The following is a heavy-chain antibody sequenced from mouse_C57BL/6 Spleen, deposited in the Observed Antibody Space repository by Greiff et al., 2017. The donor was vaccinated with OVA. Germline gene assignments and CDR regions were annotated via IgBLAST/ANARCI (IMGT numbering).Heavy chain of an antibody. CDR2: INPNNGGT. J-gene: IGHJ4*01. CDR1: GYTFTDYN. V-gene: IGHV1-18*01. D-gene: IGHD1-1*01. Sequence: VQLKQSGPELVKPGASVKIPCKASGYTFTDYNMDWVKQSHGKSLEWIGDINPNNGGTIYNQKFKGKATLTVDKSSSTAYMELRSLTSEDTAVYYCARELYYVRGAMDYWGQGTSVTVSS. CDR3: ARELYYVRGAMDY.